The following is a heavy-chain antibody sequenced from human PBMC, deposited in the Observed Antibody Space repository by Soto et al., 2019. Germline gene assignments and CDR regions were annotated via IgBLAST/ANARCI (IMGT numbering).Heavy chain of an antibody. V-gene: IGHV4-59*08. Sequence: SETLSLTCTVSGGSINSYYWSWIRQSPGKGLEWIGYLYDSGRTNYNPSLKSRVTISGDTSNKQFSLKLRSVTAADTAVYYCASNSYGYIFYDYWGQGTLVTVSS. D-gene: IGHD5-18*01. CDR2: LYDSGRT. CDR1: GGSINSYY. J-gene: IGHJ4*02. CDR3: ASNSYGYIFYDY.